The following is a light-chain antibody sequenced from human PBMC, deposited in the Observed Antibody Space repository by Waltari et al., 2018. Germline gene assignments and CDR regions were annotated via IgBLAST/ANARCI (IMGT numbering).Light chain of an antibody. V-gene: IGLV2-23*02. J-gene: IGLJ3*02. CDR3: CSYAGDALWV. CDR1: SSDIGTYNF. Sequence: QSALTPPASVSASPGQSITISCTGTSSDIGTYNFGSWYQHHPGKVPNVLIYEVTNRPSGVSNRFSGSKSGYTASLTISGLQAEDEADYYCCSYAGDALWVFGGGTKLTVL. CDR2: EVT.